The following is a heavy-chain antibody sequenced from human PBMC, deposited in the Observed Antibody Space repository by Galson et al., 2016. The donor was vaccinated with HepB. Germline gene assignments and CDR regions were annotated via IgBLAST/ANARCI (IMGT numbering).Heavy chain of an antibody. CDR3: ARDRNSRYGHSQHGMDV. D-gene: IGHD3-16*02. Sequence: SLRLSCAASGFSFSNFGFHWVRQAPGKGLEWVAVTSYDGSDKQYADSGKGRFTISRDNSKSTLYLQMSSLRPEDTAVYYCARDRNSRYGHSQHGMDVWGQGTLVAVSS. CDR2: TSYDGSDK. V-gene: IGHV3-30*03. CDR1: GFSFSNFG. J-gene: IGHJ6*02.